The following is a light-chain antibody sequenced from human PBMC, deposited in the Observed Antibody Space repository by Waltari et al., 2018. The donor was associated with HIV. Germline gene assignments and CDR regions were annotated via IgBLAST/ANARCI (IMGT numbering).Light chain of an antibody. J-gene: IGLJ1*01. V-gene: IGLV2-14*03. CDR3: KSSTSRSTPCV. CDR1: NSQLGVHNY. Sequence: QSALTQTAYGSGSSGQSLPIPCTGPNSQLGVHNYVSRYQHHPGKSPQLIIYDVTNRPSGVSTRFSGSKSGTTASLTISGLQAEDEADYYCKSSTSRSTPCVFGSGTKVTVL. CDR2: DVT.